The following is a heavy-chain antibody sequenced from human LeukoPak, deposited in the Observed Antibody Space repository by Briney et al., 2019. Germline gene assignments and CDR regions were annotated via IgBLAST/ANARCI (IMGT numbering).Heavy chain of an antibody. Sequence: SETLSLTCTVSGGSISSGGYYWSWIRQPPGKGLEWIGYIYHSGSTYYNPSLKSRVTISVDRSKNQFSLKLSSVTAADTAVYYCAREWAGNYYDTLAFDIWGQGTMVTVSS. D-gene: IGHD3-22*01. CDR1: GGSISSGGYY. J-gene: IGHJ3*02. CDR2: IYHSGST. CDR3: AREWAGNYYDTLAFDI. V-gene: IGHV4-30-2*01.